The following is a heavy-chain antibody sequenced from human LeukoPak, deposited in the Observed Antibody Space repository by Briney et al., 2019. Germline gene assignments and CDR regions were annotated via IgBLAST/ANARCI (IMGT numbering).Heavy chain of an antibody. CDR1: GGSISSYY. Sequence: SETLSLTCTVSGGSISSYYWSWIRQPPGKGLEWIGYIYYSGSTNYNPSLKSRVTISVDTSKNQFSLKLSSVTAADTAVYYCARVEMGWLQLGIAFDIWGQGTMVTVSS. CDR3: ARVEMGWLQLGIAFDI. V-gene: IGHV4-59*01. J-gene: IGHJ3*02. D-gene: IGHD5-24*01. CDR2: IYYSGST.